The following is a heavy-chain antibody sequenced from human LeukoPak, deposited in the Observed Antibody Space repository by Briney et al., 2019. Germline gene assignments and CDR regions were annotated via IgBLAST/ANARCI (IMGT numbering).Heavy chain of an antibody. Sequence: GRSLRLFCAASGFTFSSYAMHWVRQAPGKGLEWVAVISYDGSNKYYADSVKGRFTISRDNSKNTLYLQMNSLRAEDTAVYYCAKDISSGWGRLDYWGQGTLVTVSS. CDR1: GFTFSSYA. J-gene: IGHJ4*02. CDR3: AKDISSGWGRLDY. D-gene: IGHD6-19*01. CDR2: ISYDGSNK. V-gene: IGHV3-30-3*01.